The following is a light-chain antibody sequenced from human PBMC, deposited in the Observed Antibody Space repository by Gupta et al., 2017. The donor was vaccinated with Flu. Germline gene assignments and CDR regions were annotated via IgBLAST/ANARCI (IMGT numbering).Light chain of an antibody. CDR3: WQYYNEPPRT. CDR1: QSANGS. J-gene: IGKJ4*01. Sequence: ATLPVSPGKRATLACRASQSANGSMASYQQQTGRPPRLLVNDASTRATSIPASFSGSGSWTTYTLTISSLLSEDVAGKYYWQYYNEPPRTFGEGTKVEIK. CDR2: DAS. V-gene: IGKV3-15*01.